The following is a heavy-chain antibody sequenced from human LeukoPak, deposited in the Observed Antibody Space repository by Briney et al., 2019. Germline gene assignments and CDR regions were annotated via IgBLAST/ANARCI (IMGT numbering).Heavy chain of an antibody. V-gene: IGHV3-30*04. CDR3: ARDRWGLDYPQY. D-gene: IGHD1-26*01. CDR1: GFTFSSYA. CDR2: ISYDGSNK. Sequence: PGGSLRLSCAASGFTFSSYAMHWVRQAPGKGLEWVAVISYDGSNKYYADSVKGRFTFSRDNSKNALYVEMNSLRAEDPAVYYCARDRWGLDYPQYWGQGTLVTVCS. J-gene: IGHJ4*02.